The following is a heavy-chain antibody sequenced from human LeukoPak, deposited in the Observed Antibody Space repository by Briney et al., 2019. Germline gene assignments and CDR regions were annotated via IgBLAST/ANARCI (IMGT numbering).Heavy chain of an antibody. Sequence: PGGSLRLSCAASGFTFDDYAMHWVRLAPGKGLEWVSGISWNSGSIGYADSVKGRFTISRDNAKNSLYLQMNSLRAEDTALYYCAKGIVVVPAALFDYWGQGTLVTVSS. D-gene: IGHD2-2*01. CDR2: ISWNSGSI. CDR1: GFTFDDYA. J-gene: IGHJ4*02. V-gene: IGHV3-9*01. CDR3: AKGIVVVPAALFDY.